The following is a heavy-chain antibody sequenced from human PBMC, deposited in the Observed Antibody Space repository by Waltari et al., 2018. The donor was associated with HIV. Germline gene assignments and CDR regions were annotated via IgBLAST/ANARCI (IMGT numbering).Heavy chain of an antibody. CDR3: ASSGPGDY. V-gene: IGHV4-39*07. Sequence: QLQLQESGQGMVQPSETLSLTCTVSGGSISSSSYYWGWIRQPPGKGLEWIGSIYYSGSTYYNPSLKSRVTISVDTSKNQFSLKLSSVTAADTAVYYCASSGPGDYWGQGTLVTVSS. CDR2: IYYSGST. J-gene: IGHJ4*02. D-gene: IGHD6-25*01. CDR1: GGSISSSSYY.